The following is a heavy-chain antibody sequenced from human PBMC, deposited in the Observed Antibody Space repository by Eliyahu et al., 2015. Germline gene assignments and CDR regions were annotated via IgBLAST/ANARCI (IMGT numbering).Heavy chain of an antibody. CDR2: IYYSGST. CDR3: ARGVVGPAAISSFDY. CDR1: GGSISSSSYS. D-gene: IGHD2-2*02. Sequence: QLQLQESGPGLVKPSETLSLXCTVXGGSISSSSYSWGWIRQPPGKGLEWIGSIYYSGSTYYNPSLKSRVTISVDTSKNQFSLKLSSVTAADTAVYYCARGVVGPAAISSFDYWGQGTLVTVSS. J-gene: IGHJ4*02. V-gene: IGHV4-39*07.